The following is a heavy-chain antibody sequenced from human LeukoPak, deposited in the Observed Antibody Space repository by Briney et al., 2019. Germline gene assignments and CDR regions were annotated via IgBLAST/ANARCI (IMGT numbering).Heavy chain of an antibody. CDR2: IDPSDSYT. J-gene: IGHJ4*02. CDR1: GYSFTSYW. V-gene: IGHV5-10-1*01. CDR3: ARQGGATPGY. Sequence: GKSLRISCKGSGYSFTSYWISWVRQMPGKGLEWMGRIDPSDSYTNYSPSFEGHVTISADRSTNTAYLQWSSLKASDTAMYYCARQGGATPGYWGQGTLATVSS. D-gene: IGHD1-26*01.